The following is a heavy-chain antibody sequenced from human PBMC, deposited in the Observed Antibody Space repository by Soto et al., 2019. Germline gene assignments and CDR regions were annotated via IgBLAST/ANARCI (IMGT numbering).Heavy chain of an antibody. D-gene: IGHD6-13*01. J-gene: IGHJ4*02. Sequence: SGPLSLTCAVSGGSFSTSNWWSWVRQPPGTGLEWIGEVYRTGSTTYNPSLESRLTISVDKSKNQLSLKLTSVTAADTAVYYCARARATIAAAAIFDCWGQGTLVT. CDR3: ARARATIAAAAIFDC. V-gene: IGHV4-4*02. CDR2: VYRTGST. CDR1: GGSFSTSNW.